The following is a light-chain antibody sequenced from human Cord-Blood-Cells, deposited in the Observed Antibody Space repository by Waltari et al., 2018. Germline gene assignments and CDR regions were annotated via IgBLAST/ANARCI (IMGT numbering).Light chain of an antibody. Sequence: QSALTQPASVSGSPGPSITIPCTATSRDVAGYKYVSWYQQHQGKAPKLLIYDVSNRPSGVSNRFSDSKSGNTASLTISGLQAEDEADYYCSSYTSSSTLYVFGTGTKVTVL. J-gene: IGLJ1*01. CDR1: SRDVAGYKY. CDR3: SSYTSSSTLYV. V-gene: IGLV2-14*01. CDR2: DVS.